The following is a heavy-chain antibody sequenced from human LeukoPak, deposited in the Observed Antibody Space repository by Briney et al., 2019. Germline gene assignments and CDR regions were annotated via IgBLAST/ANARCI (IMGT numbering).Heavy chain of an antibody. CDR1: GGSISSSSYY. D-gene: IGHD3-10*01. CDR2: IYYSGST. CDR3: ARDSGSSGRYFDY. J-gene: IGHJ4*02. V-gene: IGHV4-39*07. Sequence: SETLSLTCTVSGGSISSSSYYWGWIRQPPGKGLEWIGSIYYSGSTYYNPSLKSRVTISVDTSKNQFSLKLSSVTAADTAVYYCARDSGSSGRYFDYWGQGTLVTVSS.